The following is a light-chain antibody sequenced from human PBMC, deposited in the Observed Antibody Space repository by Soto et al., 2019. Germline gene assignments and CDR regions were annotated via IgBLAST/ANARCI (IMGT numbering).Light chain of an antibody. Sequence: QSVLTQPPSVSEAPRQRVTISCSGSSSNIGNNAVNWYQQLPGKAPKLLIYYDDLLPSGVSDRFSGSKSGTSASLAISGLQSEDEAYYYCAAWDDSLNGRVFGGGTKLTVL. J-gene: IGLJ3*02. CDR1: SSNIGNNA. CDR2: YDD. V-gene: IGLV1-36*01. CDR3: AAWDDSLNGRV.